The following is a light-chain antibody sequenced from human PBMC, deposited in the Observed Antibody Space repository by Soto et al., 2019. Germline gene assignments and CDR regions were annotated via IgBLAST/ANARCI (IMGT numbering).Light chain of an antibody. V-gene: IGLV2-14*01. CDR3: SSYTSTSIV. Sequence: QSALTQPASVSGSPGQSITISCTGTSSDVGGYNYVSWYQRHPGQAPKLMIYDVSNRPSGVSNRFSGSKSGNTVSLTISGLQAEAEADYHCSSYTSTSIVFGTGTKLTVL. CDR1: SSDVGGYNY. J-gene: IGLJ1*01. CDR2: DVS.